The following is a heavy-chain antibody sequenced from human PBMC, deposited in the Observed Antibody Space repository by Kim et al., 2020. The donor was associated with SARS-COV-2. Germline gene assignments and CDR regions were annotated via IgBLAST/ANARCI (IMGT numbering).Heavy chain of an antibody. Sequence: GGSLRLSCVASGFTISNYELNWVRRTPRKGLEWISYIDSGGGNIHYEDAVKGRFTISRDHAKNSLYLQMNSLRAEDTAVYHCARWDAVTTSIDYWGQGTLVTVSS. CDR2: IDSGGGNI. J-gene: IGHJ4*02. D-gene: IGHD4-17*01. CDR1: GFTISNYE. CDR3: ARWDAVTTSIDY. V-gene: IGHV3-48*03.